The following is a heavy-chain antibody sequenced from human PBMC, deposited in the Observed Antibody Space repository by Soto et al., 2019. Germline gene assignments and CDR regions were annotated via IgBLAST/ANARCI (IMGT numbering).Heavy chain of an antibody. D-gene: IGHD3-10*01. V-gene: IGHV1-69*06. CDR1: GGTFSSYA. CDR2: IIPIFGTA. Sequence: GASVKVSCKASGGTFSSYAISWVRQAPGQGLEWMGGIIPIFGTANYAQKFQGRVKITADKSTSTAYMELSSLRSEDTAVYYCARGNPPIASGGLDYWGQGTLVTVSS. CDR3: ARGNPPIASGGLDY. J-gene: IGHJ4*02.